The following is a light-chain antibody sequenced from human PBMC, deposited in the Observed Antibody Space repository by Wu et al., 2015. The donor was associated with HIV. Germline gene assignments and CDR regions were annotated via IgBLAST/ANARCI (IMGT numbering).Light chain of an antibody. CDR2: KAS. V-gene: IGKV1-5*03. CDR1: QSISNW. J-gene: IGKJ1*01. CDR3: QQYYDTPPT. Sequence: DIQMTQSPSSLSASVGDRVTITCRASQSISNWLAWYQQKPGKGPNLLIYKASTLEGGAPSRFSGSGSGTEFTLTISSLQPDDFATYYCQQYYDTPPTFGQGTKVEIK.